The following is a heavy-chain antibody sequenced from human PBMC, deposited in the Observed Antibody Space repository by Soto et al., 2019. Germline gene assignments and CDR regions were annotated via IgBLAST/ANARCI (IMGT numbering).Heavy chain of an antibody. J-gene: IGHJ5*01. CDR3: ARDTYSSGWYDS. V-gene: IGHV3-53*05. CDR1: GFTVSTGY. D-gene: IGHD6-19*01. CDR2: LFSGGSS. Sequence: PGGSLRLSCAASGFTVSTGYMAWVRQAPGKGLEWISVLFSGGSSHYGDSVKGRFTISRDNSKNTLSLEMSSLRVEDTAVYFCARDTYSSGWYDSWGQGTLVTVSS.